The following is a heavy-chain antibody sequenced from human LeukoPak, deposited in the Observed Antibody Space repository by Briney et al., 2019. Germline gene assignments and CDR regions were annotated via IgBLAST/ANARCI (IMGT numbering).Heavy chain of an antibody. CDR2: IYSSGST. V-gene: IGHV4-59*12. Sequence: SETLSLTCVVSGGSMSSSYWTWIRQPPGKGLEWIGCIYSSGSTTYNPSLKSRVTISVDTSKNQFSLKLNSVTAADTAVYYCARRNQPTLHYFDCWGQGILVTVSS. J-gene: IGHJ4*02. CDR3: ARRNQPTLHYFDC. CDR1: GGSMSSSY. D-gene: IGHD2/OR15-2a*01.